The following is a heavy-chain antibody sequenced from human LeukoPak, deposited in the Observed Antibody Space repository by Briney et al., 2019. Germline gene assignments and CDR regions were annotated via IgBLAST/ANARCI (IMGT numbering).Heavy chain of an antibody. V-gene: IGHV3-23*01. D-gene: IGHD4-17*01. J-gene: IGHJ4*02. CDR1: GFPFSSYA. CDR3: AKDGRSDLGDHHEYFDY. Sequence: PGGSLRLSCATSGFPFSSYAMSWVRQAPGKGLEWVSAVRYTGGMPYYADSVKGRFTISRDNSKNTLYLQLNGLRAEDTAVYYCAKDGRSDLGDHHEYFDYWGQGTLVTVSS. CDR2: VRYTGGMP.